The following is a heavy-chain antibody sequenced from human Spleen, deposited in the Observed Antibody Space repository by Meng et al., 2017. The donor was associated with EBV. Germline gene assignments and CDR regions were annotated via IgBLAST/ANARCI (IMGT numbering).Heavy chain of an antibody. J-gene: IGHJ5*02. CDR2: ISVYNDNT. CDR3: ARTGAKPRIPREGWFDP. D-gene: IGHD1-14*01. V-gene: IGHV1-18*01. CDR1: GYTFSGFG. Sequence: QVRWGQFGAELKKPGASVKVSCKASGYTFSGFGITWVRQAPGQGLEWMGWISVYNDNTHYAQKYQGRVTMTTDTSTSTAYMELRSLRSDDTAVYYCARTGAKPRIPREGWFDPWGQGILVTVSS.